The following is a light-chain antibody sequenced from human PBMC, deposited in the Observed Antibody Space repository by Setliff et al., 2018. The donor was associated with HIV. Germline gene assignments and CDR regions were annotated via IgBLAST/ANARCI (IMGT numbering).Light chain of an antibody. J-gene: IGLJ1*01. CDR2: DIV. V-gene: IGLV2-14*03. CDR1: GSDVATSKY. CDR3: SSYAGNNNDV. Sequence: QSALTQPASVSGSPGQSITISCTGTGSDVATSKYVSWYQQHPGKAPKLIIYDIVTRPSGVSNRFSGSKSGGTASLTISGLQAEDEADYYCSSYAGNNNDVFGTGTKVTVL.